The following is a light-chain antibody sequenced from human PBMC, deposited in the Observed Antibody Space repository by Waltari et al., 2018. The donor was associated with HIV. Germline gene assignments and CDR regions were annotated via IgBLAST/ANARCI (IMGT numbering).Light chain of an antibody. CDR3: DSTDSSGFGV. Sequence: SYELPHPPSVSVSPGQTARITCSGDALPKNYAYWYQQKSGQAPVLVINNDRTRPAGIHGRLAGSRSGTMATLTISGGQVEDEGDYRGDSTDSSGFGVFGGGTKLTVL. CDR1: ALPKNY. J-gene: IGLJ2*01. V-gene: IGLV3-10*01. CDR2: NDR.